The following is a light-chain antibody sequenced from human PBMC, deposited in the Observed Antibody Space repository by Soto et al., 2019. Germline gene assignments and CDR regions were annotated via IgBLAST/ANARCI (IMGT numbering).Light chain of an antibody. Sequence: ALTQPASVSGSPGQSITISCTGTSSDVGSYNYVSWYQQHPGKAPKLMIYDVSDRPSGISSRFSGSKSGNTASLTISGLQTEDEADYYCSSYTSSSTLFGTGTKVTVL. CDR2: DVS. CDR3: SSYTSSSTL. V-gene: IGLV2-14*03. J-gene: IGLJ1*01. CDR1: SSDVGSYNY.